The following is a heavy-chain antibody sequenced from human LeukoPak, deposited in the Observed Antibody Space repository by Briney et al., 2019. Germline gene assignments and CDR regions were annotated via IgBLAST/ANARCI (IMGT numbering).Heavy chain of an antibody. CDR1: GGSISTYY. V-gene: IGHV4-59*12. D-gene: IGHD3-10*01. CDR2: IYYSGST. CDR3: AREGLNMVRGVIPKEAWGWFDS. J-gene: IGHJ5*01. Sequence: KPSETLSLTCTVSGGSISTYYWSWIRQPPGKGLEWIGYIYYSGSTDHNPSLKSRVVISVDMSKHQVSLELSSVTAADTAVYYCAREGLNMVRGVIPKEAWGWFDSWGQGTLVTVSS.